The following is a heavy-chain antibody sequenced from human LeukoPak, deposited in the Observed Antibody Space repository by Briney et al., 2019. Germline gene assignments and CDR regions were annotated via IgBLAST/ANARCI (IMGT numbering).Heavy chain of an antibody. Sequence: PGGSLRLSCAASGFTFRDYWMHWVRQAPGMGLVWVSLITTDGSNTIYADSVKGRFTLSRDNAKNMLYLQMNSLRAEYTAVYYCARLVGTTTPFDLWGQGTLVTVSS. CDR3: ARLVGTTTPFDL. J-gene: IGHJ5*02. CDR1: GFTFRDYW. V-gene: IGHV3-74*01. D-gene: IGHD5-12*01. CDR2: ITTDGSNT.